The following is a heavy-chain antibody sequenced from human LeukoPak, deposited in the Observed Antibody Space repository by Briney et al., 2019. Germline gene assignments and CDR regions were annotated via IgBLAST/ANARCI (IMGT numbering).Heavy chain of an antibody. CDR1: GDSMSSYF. CDR2: IYQTTT. Sequence: SETLSLTCTVSGDSMSSYFWTWVRQFPGKGLEWVGYIYQTTTTYNPSLKGRVTISADMSQNQSSLKVTSVTAADTAVYYCARSFPGRTEDVWGKGTTVIVSS. V-gene: IGHV4-59*01. D-gene: IGHD1-14*01. J-gene: IGHJ6*04. CDR3: ARSFPGRTEDV.